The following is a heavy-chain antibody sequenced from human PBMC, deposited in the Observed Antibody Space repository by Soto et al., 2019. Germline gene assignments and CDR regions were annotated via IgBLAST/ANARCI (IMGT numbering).Heavy chain of an antibody. V-gene: IGHV5-51*03. D-gene: IGHD5-18*01. CDR1: GYSFTSYW. CDR2: IYPGDSDT. CDR3: ASPSSGYSYGDAFDI. J-gene: IGHJ3*02. Sequence: EVQLVQSGAEVKKPGESLKISCKGSGYSFTSYWIGWVRQMPGKGLEWMGIIYPGDSDTRYSPSFQGQVTISADKSIXTAYLQWSSLKASDTAMYYCASPSSGYSYGDAFDIWGQGTMVTVSS.